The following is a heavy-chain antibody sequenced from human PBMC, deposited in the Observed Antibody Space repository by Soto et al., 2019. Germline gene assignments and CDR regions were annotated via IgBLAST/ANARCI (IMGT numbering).Heavy chain of an antibody. J-gene: IGHJ4*02. CDR2: INHSGSI. CDR1: GGSFSGYH. Sequence: SETLSLTCAFDGGSFSGYHWSWIRQPPGKGLEWIGEINHSGSINYNPSLKSRVSISGDTSKNQFSLNLSSVTAADTAVYYCATFVGATTVTRGSPRDYWGQGTLVTVSS. V-gene: IGHV4-34*01. CDR3: ATFVGATTVTRGSPRDY. D-gene: IGHD1-1*01.